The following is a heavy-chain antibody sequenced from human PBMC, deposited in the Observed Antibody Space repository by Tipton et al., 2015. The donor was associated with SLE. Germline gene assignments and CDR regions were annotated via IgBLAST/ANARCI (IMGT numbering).Heavy chain of an antibody. CDR2: IFFNGNT. CDR1: GGSVSTSRYY. D-gene: IGHD1-26*01. J-gene: IGHJ4*02. CDR3: ARGREWEPPDY. V-gene: IGHV4-39*07. Sequence: TLSLTCTVSGGSVSTSRYYWGWIRQPPGQGLEWIGNIFFNGNTYYTPSLKSRATISIDMSRNQFSLRLNFVTAADTAVYYCARGREWEPPDYWGQGTLVSVSS.